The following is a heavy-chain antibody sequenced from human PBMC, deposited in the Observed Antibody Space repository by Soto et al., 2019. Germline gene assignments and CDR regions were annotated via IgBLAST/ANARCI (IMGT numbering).Heavy chain of an antibody. V-gene: IGHV4-31*03. CDR3: ARTSMIYGMDV. J-gene: IGHJ6*02. D-gene: IGHD3-16*01. Sequence: SETLSLTCTVSGGSISSGGYYWSWIRQHPGKGLEWIGYIYYSGSTNYNPSLKSRVTMSVDTSKNQFSLKLSSVTAADTAVYYCARTSMIYGMDVWGQGTTVTVSS. CDR2: IYYSGST. CDR1: GGSISSGGYY.